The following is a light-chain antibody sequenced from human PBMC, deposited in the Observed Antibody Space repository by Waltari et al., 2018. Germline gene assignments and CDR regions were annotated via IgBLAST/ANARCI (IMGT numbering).Light chain of an antibody. CDR2: DVT. Sequence: QSPLTQPASVYASPGPSITISCTGTSSDLGNGNIVTWYHQHSVKVPKRIIYDVTQRPSGVFDRFSGSKSGTTASLTISGLQEDDEADYYCCSYAVSSTLVFGGGTKVTVL. J-gene: IGLJ2*01. CDR1: SSDLGNGNI. V-gene: IGLV2-23*02. CDR3: CSYAVSSTLV.